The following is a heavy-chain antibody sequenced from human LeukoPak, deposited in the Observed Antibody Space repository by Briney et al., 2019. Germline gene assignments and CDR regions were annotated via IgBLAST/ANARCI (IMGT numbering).Heavy chain of an antibody. CDR2: AYYTGDN. Sequence: SETLSITCTDTGGCMSSGYWSWLRKSPGKGLEWIGYAYYTGDNNYNPSLKSRVTILVDTSKRQFSLKMRSVTAADTAIYYCARLVAPGSLEDWFDPWGQGTLVTVSS. CDR1: GGCMSSGY. D-gene: IGHD1-26*01. J-gene: IGHJ5*02. CDR3: ARLVAPGSLEDWFDP. V-gene: IGHV4-59*01.